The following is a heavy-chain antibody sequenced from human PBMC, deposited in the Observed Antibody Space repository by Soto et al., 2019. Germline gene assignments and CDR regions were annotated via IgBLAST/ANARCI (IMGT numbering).Heavy chain of an antibody. CDR3: AKDFRRKWTTVVPYFDY. V-gene: IGHV3-30*18. D-gene: IGHD4-17*01. Sequence: QVQLVESGGGVVQPGRSLRLSCAASGFTFSSYGMHWVRQAPGKGLEWVAVISYDGSNKYYADSVKGRFTISRDNSKNTLYLQMNSLRAEDTAVYYCAKDFRRKWTTVVPYFDYWGQGTLVTVSS. CDR2: ISYDGSNK. J-gene: IGHJ4*02. CDR1: GFTFSSYG.